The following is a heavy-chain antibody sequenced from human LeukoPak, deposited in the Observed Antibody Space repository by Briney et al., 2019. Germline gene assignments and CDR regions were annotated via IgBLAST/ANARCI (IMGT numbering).Heavy chain of an antibody. CDR3: ARGGSGDSSGSPSVY. J-gene: IGHJ4*02. V-gene: IGHV3-48*04. Sequence: PGGSLRLSCAASGFTFSSYSMNWVRQAPGKGLEWVSYISSSSSTIYYADSVKGRFTISRDNAKNSLYLQMNSLRAEDTAAYYCARGGSGDSSGSPSVYWGQGTLVTVSS. CDR1: GFTFSSYS. CDR2: ISSSSSTI. D-gene: IGHD3-22*01.